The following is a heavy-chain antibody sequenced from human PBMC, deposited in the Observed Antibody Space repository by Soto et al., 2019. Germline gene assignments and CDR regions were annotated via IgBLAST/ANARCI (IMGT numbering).Heavy chain of an antibody. J-gene: IGHJ6*02. CDR2: ISYDGSNK. CDR3: ARAMVGKFGESFDYGMDV. Sequence: GGSLRLSCAASGFTFSSYAMHWVRQAPGKGLEWVAVISYDGSNKYYADSVKGRFTISRDNSKNTLYLQMNSLRAEDTAVYYCARAMVGKFGESFDYGMDVWGQGTTVTVSS. CDR1: GFTFSSYA. V-gene: IGHV3-30-3*01. D-gene: IGHD3-10*01.